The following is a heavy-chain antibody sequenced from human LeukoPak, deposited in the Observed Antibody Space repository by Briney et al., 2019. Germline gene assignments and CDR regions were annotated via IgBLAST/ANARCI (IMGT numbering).Heavy chain of an antibody. CDR3: ARGNIPEDY. V-gene: IGHV1-8*01. CDR1: GYTFTSCD. CDR2: MNPDPGST. J-gene: IGHJ4*02. Sequence: ASVKVSCKASGYTFTSCDIHWVRQATGQGLEWMGWMNPDPGSTGYAQKFQGRVTMTRDTSIGTAYMELSSLRSEDTAVYYCARGNIPEDYWGQGTLVTVSS. D-gene: IGHD2/OR15-2a*01.